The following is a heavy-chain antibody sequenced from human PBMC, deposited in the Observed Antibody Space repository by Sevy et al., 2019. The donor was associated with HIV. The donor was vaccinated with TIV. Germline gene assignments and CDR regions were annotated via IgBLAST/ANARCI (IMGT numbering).Heavy chain of an antibody. CDR2: ISFDASNK. Sequence: GGSLRLSCAASGFTFSRYCMHWVRQAPGKGLEWVATISFDASNKHYADSVKGRFTISRDNFQNSLFLQMNSLRPEDTAVYYCALERLSSDVAEYFQNWGQGSLVTVSS. V-gene: IGHV3-30*04. CDR1: GFTFSRYC. D-gene: IGHD1-1*01. CDR3: ALERLSSDVAEYFQN. J-gene: IGHJ1*01.